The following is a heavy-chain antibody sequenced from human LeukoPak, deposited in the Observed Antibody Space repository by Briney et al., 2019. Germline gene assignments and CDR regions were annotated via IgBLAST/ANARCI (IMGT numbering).Heavy chain of an antibody. J-gene: IGHJ4*02. D-gene: IGHD2-21*02. Sequence: ASVKVSCKASGYTFTSYGISWVRQAPGQGLEWMGWISAYNGNTNYAQKLQGRATMTTDTSTSTAYMELRSLRSGDTAVYYCARVPVGHIVVVTTFDYWGQGTLVTVSS. CDR3: ARVPVGHIVVVTTFDY. CDR1: GYTFTSYG. V-gene: IGHV1-18*01. CDR2: ISAYNGNT.